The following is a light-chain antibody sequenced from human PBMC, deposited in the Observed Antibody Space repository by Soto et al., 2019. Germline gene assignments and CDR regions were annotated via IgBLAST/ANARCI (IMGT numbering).Light chain of an antibody. CDR3: QAWDSSTAKVV. CDR2: QDS. V-gene: IGLV3-1*01. CDR1: KLGDKY. Sequence: ELTQPPSVSVSPGQTASITCSGDKLGDKYACWYQQKPGQSPVLVIYQDSKRPSGIPERFSGSNSGNTATLTISGTQAMDEADYYCQAWDSSTAKVVFGGGTKLTVL. J-gene: IGLJ2*01.